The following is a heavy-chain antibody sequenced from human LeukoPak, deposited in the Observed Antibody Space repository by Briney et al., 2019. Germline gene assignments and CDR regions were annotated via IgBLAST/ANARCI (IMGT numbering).Heavy chain of an antibody. J-gene: IGHJ5*02. CDR3: ARDQKGAAGGQSDWFDP. Sequence: GSLRLSCAASGFPFSGYYWSWIRQPPGKGLEWIGEINHSGSTNYNPSLKSRVTISVDTSKNQFSLKLSSVTAADTAVYYCARDQKGAAGGQSDWFDPWGQGTLVTVSS. CDR1: GFPFSGYY. D-gene: IGHD6-13*01. V-gene: IGHV4-34*01. CDR2: INHSGST.